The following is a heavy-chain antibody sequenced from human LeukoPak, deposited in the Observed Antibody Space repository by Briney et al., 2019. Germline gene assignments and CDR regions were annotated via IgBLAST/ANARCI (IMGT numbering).Heavy chain of an antibody. D-gene: IGHD6-19*01. J-gene: IGHJ4*02. CDR3: ARDQSGSGWYY. Sequence: GGALRLSCAASGFTFSNFAMTWVRQAPGKGLEWVSSIVGSSSTYYADSVKGRFTISRDNSKNTLYLQMNSLRAEDTAVYYCARDQSGSGWYYWGQGTLVTVSS. CDR2: IVGSSST. V-gene: IGHV3-23*01. CDR1: GFTFSNFA.